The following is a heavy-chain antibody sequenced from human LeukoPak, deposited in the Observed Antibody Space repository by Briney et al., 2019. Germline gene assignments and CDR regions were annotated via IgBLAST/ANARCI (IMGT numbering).Heavy chain of an antibody. V-gene: IGHV1-18*01. CDR3: AKDWHILTGRNCFDP. Sequence: GASVKVSCKASGYTFNNYGISWVRQAPGQGLEWMGWVTSYNGDTNYAQKFQGRVTMSTDTSTSTAYMELRSLRFDDTDIYYCAKDWHILTGRNCFDPWGQGTLVTVSS. CDR1: GYTFNNYG. J-gene: IGHJ5*02. CDR2: VTSYNGDT. D-gene: IGHD3-9*01.